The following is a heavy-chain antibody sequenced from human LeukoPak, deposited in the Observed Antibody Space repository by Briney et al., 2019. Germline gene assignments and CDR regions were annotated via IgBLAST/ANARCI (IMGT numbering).Heavy chain of an antibody. J-gene: IGHJ4*02. CDR1: GFTLSNHW. V-gene: IGHV3-7*01. CDR2: ITRGGSDK. D-gene: IGHD1-26*01. CDR3: ARDPFEL. Sequence: GGSLRLSCEASGFTLSNHWMTWVRQAPGKGLEWVATITRGGSDKFYVDSVKGRFTISGDNAKNSLYLQMNSLRAEDTAVYYCARDPFELWGQGTLVTVSS.